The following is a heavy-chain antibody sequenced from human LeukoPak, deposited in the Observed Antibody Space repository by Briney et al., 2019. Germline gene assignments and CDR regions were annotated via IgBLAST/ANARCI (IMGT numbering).Heavy chain of an antibody. Sequence: PSETLSLTCTVSGGSISSYYWSWIRQPPGKGLEWIGYIYYSGSTNYNPSLKSRVTISVDTSKNQFSLKLSSVTAADTAVYYCARGLVRGEGAFDPWGQGTLVTVSS. J-gene: IGHJ5*02. V-gene: IGHV4-59*12. CDR2: IYYSGST. CDR1: GGSISSYY. D-gene: IGHD3-10*01. CDR3: ARGLVRGEGAFDP.